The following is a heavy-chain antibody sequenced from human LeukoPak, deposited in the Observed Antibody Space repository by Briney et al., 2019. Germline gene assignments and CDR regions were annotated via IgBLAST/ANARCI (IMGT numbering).Heavy chain of an antibody. CDR2: IYYSGST. CDR3: ARSPSPRSWFDS. V-gene: IGHV4-39*01. Sequence: SGTLSLTCTVSGDSISSSSYYWAWIRQPPERGLEWIGSIYYSGSTYYNPSLKSRVTISVDTSKNQFSLKLSSVTAGDAAVYYCARSPSPRSWFDSWGQGTLVTVSS. J-gene: IGHJ5*01. CDR1: GDSISSSSYY.